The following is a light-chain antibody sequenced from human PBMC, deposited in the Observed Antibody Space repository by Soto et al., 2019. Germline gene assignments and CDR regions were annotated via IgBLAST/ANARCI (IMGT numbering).Light chain of an antibody. J-gene: IGLJ2*01. CDR2: SNN. V-gene: IGLV1-44*01. CDR1: NSNIGTNT. Sequence: QSVLTQPPSAAGTPGQRVTISCSGGNSNIGTNTVNWYQHLPGSAPKLLIYSNNQRPSGVPDRFSYSKSGTSASLAISGLQTDDVADYYCGAWDGGLNVVLFGGGTKVTVL. CDR3: GAWDGGLNVVL.